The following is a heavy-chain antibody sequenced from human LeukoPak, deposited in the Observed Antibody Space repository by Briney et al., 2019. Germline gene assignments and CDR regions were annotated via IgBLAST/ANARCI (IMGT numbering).Heavy chain of an antibody. CDR1: GFTFSSYA. CDR3: AKDSAGADYFDS. V-gene: IGHV3-23*01. J-gene: IGHJ4*02. CDR2: ISGSGGST. D-gene: IGHD1-26*01. Sequence: GGSLRLSCAASGFTFSSYAMSWVRQAPGKGLEWVSVISGSGGSTYYADSVRGRFTISRDNSKNTLYLQMNSLRAEDTAVYYCAKDSAGADYFDSWGQGTLVTVSS.